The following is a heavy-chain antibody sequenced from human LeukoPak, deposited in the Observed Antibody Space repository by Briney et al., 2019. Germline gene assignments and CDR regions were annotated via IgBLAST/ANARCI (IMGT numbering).Heavy chain of an antibody. CDR3: ARGNHDYVWGSYPRKPFDI. V-gene: IGHV4-34*01. Sequence: SETLSLTCAVYGGSFSGYYWSWIRQPPGKGLEWIGEINHSGSTNYNPSLKSRVTISVDTSKNQFPLKLSCVTAADTAVYYCARGNHDYVWGSYPRKPFDIWGQGTMVTVSS. CDR2: INHSGST. J-gene: IGHJ3*02. CDR1: GGSFSGYY. D-gene: IGHD3-16*02.